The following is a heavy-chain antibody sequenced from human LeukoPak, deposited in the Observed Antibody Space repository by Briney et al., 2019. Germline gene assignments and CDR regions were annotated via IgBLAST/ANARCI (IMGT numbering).Heavy chain of an antibody. D-gene: IGHD3/OR15-3a*01. CDR1: GFTVSSNY. CDR3: AKGMIYGYFEY. Sequence: PGGSLRLSCAASGFTVSSNYMSWVRQAPGKGLEWVSVIYTGGSTYYADSVKGRFSISRDKSKNTLYLQMNSLRAEDTAVYYCAKGMIYGYFEYWGQGTLVTVSS. CDR2: IYTGGST. J-gene: IGHJ4*02. V-gene: IGHV3-66*01.